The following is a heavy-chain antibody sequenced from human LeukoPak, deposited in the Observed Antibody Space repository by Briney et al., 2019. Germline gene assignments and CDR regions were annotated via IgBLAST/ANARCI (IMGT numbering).Heavy chain of an antibody. D-gene: IGHD3-22*01. CDR2: IKQDGSEN. CDR3: AREYYYDSSGYYLVSYFQH. CDR1: GFTFSNYW. Sequence: GGSLRLSCAASGFTFSNYWMTSVRQAPGKGLEWVANIKQDGSENYYVDSVKGRFTISRDNAKNSLYLQMNSLRAEDTAVYYCAREYYYDSSGYYLVSYFQHWGQGTLVTVSS. J-gene: IGHJ1*01. V-gene: IGHV3-7*01.